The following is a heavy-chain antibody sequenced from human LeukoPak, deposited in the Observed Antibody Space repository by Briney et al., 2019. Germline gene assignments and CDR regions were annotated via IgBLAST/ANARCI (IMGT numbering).Heavy chain of an antibody. Sequence: GASVKVSCKASGYTFTNYGITWVRQAPGQGLEWMGWISAYNGNTNYAQKLQGRVILTTDTSTSTAYMELRSLRSDDTAVYYCARALSDGSYYPYYFDYWGQGTLVTVSS. J-gene: IGHJ4*02. CDR1: GYTFTNYG. CDR3: ARALSDGSYYPYYFDY. V-gene: IGHV1-18*01. D-gene: IGHD1-26*01. CDR2: ISAYNGNT.